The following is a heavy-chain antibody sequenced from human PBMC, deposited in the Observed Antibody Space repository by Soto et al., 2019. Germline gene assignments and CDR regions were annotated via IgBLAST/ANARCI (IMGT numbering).Heavy chain of an antibody. J-gene: IGHJ6*02. CDR1: GFTFSSYA. CDR3: ARDTSSSWTGYYGMDV. Sequence: QVQLVESGGGVVQPGRSLRLSCAASGFTFSSYAMHWVRQAPGKGLEWVAVISYDGSNKYYADSVKGRFTISRDNSKNTLYRQMNSLRAEDTAGYYCARDTSSSWTGYYGMDVWGQGTTVTVSS. D-gene: IGHD6-13*01. CDR2: ISYDGSNK. V-gene: IGHV3-30-3*01.